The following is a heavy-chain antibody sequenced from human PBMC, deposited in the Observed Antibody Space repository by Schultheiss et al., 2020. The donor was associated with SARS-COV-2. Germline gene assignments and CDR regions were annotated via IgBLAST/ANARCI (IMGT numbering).Heavy chain of an antibody. Sequence: SETLSLTCAVYGGSFSGYYWSWIRQPPGKGLEWIGEINHSGSTYYNPSLKSRVTISVDTSKNQFSLKLSSVTAADTAVYYCARRNSLHSSSWYPSWYFDLWGRGTLVTVSS. D-gene: IGHD6-13*01. J-gene: IGHJ2*01. CDR1: GGSFSGYY. CDR2: INHSGST. CDR3: ARRNSLHSSSWYPSWYFDL. V-gene: IGHV4-34*01.